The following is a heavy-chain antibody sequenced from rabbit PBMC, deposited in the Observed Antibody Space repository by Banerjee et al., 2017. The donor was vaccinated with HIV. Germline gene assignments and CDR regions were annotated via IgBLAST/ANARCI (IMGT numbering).Heavy chain of an antibody. CDR3: GRDRGVGYDLNL. V-gene: IGHV1S45*01. CDR1: GFTLSSYW. D-gene: IGHD6-1*01. J-gene: IGHJ4*01. CDR2: IYAGSSGNT. Sequence: QQQLEESGGGLVQPEGSLTLTCKASGFTLSSYWMWWVRQAPGKGPEWIACIYAGSSGNTYYASWAKGRFTISKTSSTTVTLQMTSLTDADTATYFCGRDRGVGYDLNLWGPGTLVTVS.